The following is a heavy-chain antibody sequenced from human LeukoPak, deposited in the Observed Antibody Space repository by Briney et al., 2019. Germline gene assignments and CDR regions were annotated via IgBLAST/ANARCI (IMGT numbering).Heavy chain of an antibody. CDR1: GFTFSSYA. CDR2: ISYDGSNK. V-gene: IGHV3-30-3*02. J-gene: IGHJ4*02. D-gene: IGHD7-27*01. CDR3: AKTGGPWD. Sequence: GGSLRLSCAASGFTFSSYAMHWVRQAPGKGLEWVAVISYDGSNKYYADSVKGRFTISRDNSKNTLYLQMNSLRAEDTAVYYCAKTGGPWDWGQGTLVTVSS.